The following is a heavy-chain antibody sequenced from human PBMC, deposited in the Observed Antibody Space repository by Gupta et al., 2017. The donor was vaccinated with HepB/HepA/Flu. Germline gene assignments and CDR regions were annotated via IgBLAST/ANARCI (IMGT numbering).Heavy chain of an antibody. CDR2: IDSSGNYM. V-gene: IGHV3-21*01. J-gene: IGHJ5*02. D-gene: IGHD1-26*01. CDR3: ARAGVVSWSNKWFDP. Sequence: QLVESGRGLVKPGGSLRLTSAASGFTVTTYAMNWVRQAAGKGLEWVSSIDSSGNYMYYADSVKGRFTISRDSANNSVYLHMNSLRAGDTAVYSCARAGVVSWSNKWFDPWGKGTLVTVSS. CDR1: GFTVTTYA.